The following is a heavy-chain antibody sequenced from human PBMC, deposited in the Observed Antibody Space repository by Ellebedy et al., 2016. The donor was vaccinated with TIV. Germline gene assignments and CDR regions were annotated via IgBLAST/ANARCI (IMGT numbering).Heavy chain of an antibody. V-gene: IGHV3-23*01. CDR3: ASPNWNEDNWFDH. J-gene: IGHJ5*02. Sequence: PGGSLRLSCAASGFAFSTYAMNWIRQAPGKGLEWVSAISGSGHTTYYADSVKGRFTISRDNSKNTLYLQMNTLRADHTAVYYCASPNWNEDNWFDHWGQGTLVTVSS. CDR1: GFAFSTYA. CDR2: ISGSGHTT. D-gene: IGHD1-1*01.